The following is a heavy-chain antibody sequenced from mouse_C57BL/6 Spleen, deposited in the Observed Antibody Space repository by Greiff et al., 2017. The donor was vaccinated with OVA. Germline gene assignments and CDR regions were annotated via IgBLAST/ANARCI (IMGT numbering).Heavy chain of an antibody. V-gene: IGHV5-17*01. CDR1: GFTFSDYG. D-gene: IGHD4-1*01. CDR2: ISSGSSTI. Sequence: EVKVEESGGGLVKPGGSLKLSCAASGFTFSDYGMHWVRQAPEKGLEWVAYISSGSSTIYYADTVKGRFTISRDNAKNTLFLQMTSLRSEDTAMYYCAVWDFAYWGQGTLVTVSA. J-gene: IGHJ3*01. CDR3: AVWDFAY.